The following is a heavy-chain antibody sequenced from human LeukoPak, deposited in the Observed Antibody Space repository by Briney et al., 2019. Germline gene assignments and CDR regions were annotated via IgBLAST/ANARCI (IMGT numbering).Heavy chain of an antibody. CDR1: GFTVSSNY. CDR3: ARDQVHYYDSRGLGY. J-gene: IGHJ4*02. Sequence: PGGSLRLSCAASGFTVSSNYMSWVRQAPGKGLEWVSVIYSGGSTYYADSVKGRFTISRDNSKNTLYLQMNSLRAEDTAVYYCARDQVHYYDSRGLGYWGQGTLVTVSS. CDR2: IYSGGST. D-gene: IGHD3-22*01. V-gene: IGHV3-53*01.